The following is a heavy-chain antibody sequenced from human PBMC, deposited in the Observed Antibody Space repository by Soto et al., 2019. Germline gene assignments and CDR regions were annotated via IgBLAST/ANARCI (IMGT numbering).Heavy chain of an antibody. D-gene: IGHD3-10*01. V-gene: IGHV4-34*01. CDR1: GGSFSGYY. CDR3: ARRATLVIITMVRGVIITAGGMDV. J-gene: IGHJ6*02. Sequence: LSLTCAVYGGSFSGYYWSWIRQPPGKGLEWIGEINHSGSTNYNPSLKSRVTISVDTSKNQFSLKPSSVTAADTAVYYCARRATLVIITMVRGVIITAGGMDVWGQGTTVTVSS. CDR2: INHSGST.